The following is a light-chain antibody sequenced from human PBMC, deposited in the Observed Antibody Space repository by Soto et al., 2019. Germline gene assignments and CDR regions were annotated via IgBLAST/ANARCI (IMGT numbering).Light chain of an antibody. CDR2: DVS. CDR1: ISDVGGYNY. J-gene: IGLJ3*02. CDR3: CSYAGSYTWV. V-gene: IGLV2-11*01. Sequence: QSALTQPRSVSGSPGQSGTISCTGTISDVGGYNYVSWYQQHPGKAPKLMIYDVSKRPSGVPDRFSGSKSGNTASLTISGLQAEDEADYYCCSYAGSYTWVFGGGTKVTVL.